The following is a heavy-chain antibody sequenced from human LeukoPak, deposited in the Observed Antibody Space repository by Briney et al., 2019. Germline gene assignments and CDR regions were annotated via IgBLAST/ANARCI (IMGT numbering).Heavy chain of an antibody. J-gene: IGHJ4*02. CDR1: GGTVGSYA. CDR2: IIPIFGTA. D-gene: IGHD3-22*01. Sequence: SVKVSCKAAGGTVGSYAISWVRQAPGQGLEWMGGIIPIFGTANYAQKFQGRVTITADESTSTAYMELSSLRSEDTAVYYCARASGYYYDSSGYSFDYWGQGTLVTVSS. CDR3: ARASGYYYDSSGYSFDY. V-gene: IGHV1-69*13.